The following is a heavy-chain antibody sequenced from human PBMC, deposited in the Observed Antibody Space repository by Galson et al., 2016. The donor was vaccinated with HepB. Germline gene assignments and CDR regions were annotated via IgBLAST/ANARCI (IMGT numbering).Heavy chain of an antibody. V-gene: IGHV3-30-3*01. CDR3: SSPVETDGFDV. CDR1: GFTFSIFS. J-gene: IGHJ3*01. CDR2: ISHDENNK. D-gene: IGHD2-21*02. Sequence: LRLSCAASGFTFSIFSMHWVRQTPGKGLEWLAVISHDENNKYYAYSVKGRFTISRDNYKNTVFLQMNSLRIEDTAIYYFSSPVETDGFDVWGQGKMVIVSS.